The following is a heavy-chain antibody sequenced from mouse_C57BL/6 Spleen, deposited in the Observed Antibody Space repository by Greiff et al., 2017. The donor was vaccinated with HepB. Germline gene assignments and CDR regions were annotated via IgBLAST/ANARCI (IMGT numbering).Heavy chain of an antibody. D-gene: IGHD1-1*01. CDR3: AKISHLLRYFDV. V-gene: IGHV2-3*01. Sequence: QVQLQQSGPGLVAPSQSLSITCTVSGFSLPSYGVSWVRQPPGKGLEWLGVIWGDGSANYHSALISRLSISKDNSKSQVFLKLNSPQTDDTATYYCAKISHLLRYFDVWGTGTTVTVSS. J-gene: IGHJ1*03. CDR1: GFSLPSYG. CDR2: IWGDGSA.